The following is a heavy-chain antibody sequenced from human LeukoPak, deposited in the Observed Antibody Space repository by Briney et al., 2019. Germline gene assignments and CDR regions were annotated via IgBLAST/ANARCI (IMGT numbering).Heavy chain of an antibody. V-gene: IGHV3-13*01. CDR2: IGTAGDT. CDR1: GITFSTSD. J-gene: IGHJ6*02. Sequence: GGSLRLSCEASGITFSTSDMHWVRHAPGKGLEWVSVIGTAGDTYYADSVKGGFTISRENAKNSLYLQMNSLGAGDTAVYYCARGSVRVGMDVWGQGTTVTVSS. D-gene: IGHD6-13*01. CDR3: ARGSVRVGMDV.